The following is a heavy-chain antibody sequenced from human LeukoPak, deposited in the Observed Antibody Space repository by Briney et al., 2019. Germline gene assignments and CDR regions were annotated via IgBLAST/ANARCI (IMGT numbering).Heavy chain of an antibody. Sequence: GGSLRLSCTASGFAVSSNYINWVRQAPGKGLEWVSVIHSGGNTYYAHSVKDRFTISRDNSKNTVYLQMNSLRAEDTALYYCARERDGYCGGDCYYYYGMDAWGQGTTVTVSS. CDR1: GFAVSSNY. V-gene: IGHV3-66*01. J-gene: IGHJ6*02. D-gene: IGHD2-21*02. CDR3: ARERDGYCGGDCYYYYGMDA. CDR2: IHSGGNT.